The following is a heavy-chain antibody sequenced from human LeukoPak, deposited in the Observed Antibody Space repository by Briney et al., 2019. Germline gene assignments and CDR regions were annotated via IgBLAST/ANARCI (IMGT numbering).Heavy chain of an antibody. CDR2: ISGSGGST. D-gene: IGHD3-22*01. V-gene: IGHV3-23*01. CDR3: AKDRERYYDSSGYFDY. CDR1: GFTFSSYA. J-gene: IGHJ4*02. Sequence: GGSLRLSCAASGFTFSSYAMSWVRQAPGKGLEWVSAISGSGGSTYYADSVKGRFTTSRDNSKNTLYLQMNSLRAEDTAVYYCAKDRERYYDSSGYFDYWGQGTLVTVSS.